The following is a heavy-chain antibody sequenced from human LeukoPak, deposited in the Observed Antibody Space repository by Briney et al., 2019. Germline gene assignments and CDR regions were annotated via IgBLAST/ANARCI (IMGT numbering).Heavy chain of an antibody. CDR1: GYSFTSYW. V-gene: IGHV5-51*01. J-gene: IGHJ3*02. CDR3: ARSVAVAGPGGAFDI. D-gene: IGHD6-19*01. CDR2: IYPGDSNT. Sequence: GESLKISCKGSGYSFTSYWIGWMRQMPGKGRGWMGIIYPGDSNTRYSPSFQGQVTISDDKSISTAYLQWSSLKASDTAMYYCARSVAVAGPGGAFDIWGQGTMVTVSS.